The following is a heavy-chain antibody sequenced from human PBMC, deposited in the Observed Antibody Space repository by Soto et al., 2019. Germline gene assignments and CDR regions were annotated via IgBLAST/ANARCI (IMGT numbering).Heavy chain of an antibody. Sequence: ASVKVSCKASGYTFTSYGISWVRQAPGQGLEWMGWINAYNGNTNYAQKLQGRVTMTTDTSASTAYMELSSLRSEDTAVYYCASSYCISTSCPPYCGMDVWGQGTTVTVSS. J-gene: IGHJ6*02. D-gene: IGHD2-2*01. CDR2: INAYNGNT. V-gene: IGHV1-18*01. CDR1: GYTFTSYG. CDR3: ASSYCISTSCPPYCGMDV.